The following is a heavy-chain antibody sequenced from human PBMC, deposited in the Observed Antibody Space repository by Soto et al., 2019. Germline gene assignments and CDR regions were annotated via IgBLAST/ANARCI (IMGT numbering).Heavy chain of an antibody. CDR3: ARHGFSRDWYASWDY. D-gene: IGHD6-19*01. J-gene: IGHJ4*02. V-gene: IGHV4-59*08. CDR1: GGSINSYY. CDR2: IHYSGTT. Sequence: SETLSLTCTVSGGSINSYYWSWLRQSPEKGLEWIGYIHYSGTTNYNPSLKSRATMSVDTSKNQFSLKLSSVTVADTAIYYCARHGFSRDWYASWDYWGQGTLVTVS.